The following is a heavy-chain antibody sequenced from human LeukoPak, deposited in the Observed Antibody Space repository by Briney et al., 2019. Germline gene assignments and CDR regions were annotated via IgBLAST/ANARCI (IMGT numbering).Heavy chain of an antibody. CDR1: GGPFSGYY. D-gene: IGHD3-22*01. V-gene: IGHV4-34*01. J-gene: IGHJ3*02. CDR3: ARSRSYYYDSSGYNDAFDI. Sequence: SETLSLTCAVYGGPFSGYYWSWVRQPPGKGLEWIGEINHGGSTNYNPSLKSRVTISVDTSKNQFSLKLSSVTAADTAVYYCARSRSYYYDSSGYNDAFDIWGQGTMVTVSS. CDR2: INHGGST.